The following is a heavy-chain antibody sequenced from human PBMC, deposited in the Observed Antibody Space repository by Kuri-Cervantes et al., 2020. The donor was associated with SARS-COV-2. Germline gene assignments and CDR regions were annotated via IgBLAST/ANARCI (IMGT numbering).Heavy chain of an antibody. Sequence: ETLSLTCAASGFIVSSSYMSWVRQAPGKGLEWVSVISASGASTYYADSVKGRFTISRDNSKNTLYLQMNSLRAEDTAVYYCAKVGTSIAVSGRFDYWGQGTLVTGSS. CDR3: AKVGTSIAVSGRFDY. V-gene: IGHV3-23*01. D-gene: IGHD6-19*01. J-gene: IGHJ4*02. CDR2: ISASGAST. CDR1: GFIVSSSY.